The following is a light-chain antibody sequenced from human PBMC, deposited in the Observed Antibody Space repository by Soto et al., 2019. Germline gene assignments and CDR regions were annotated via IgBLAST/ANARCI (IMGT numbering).Light chain of an antibody. J-gene: IGKJ4*01. CDR2: DAS. CDR3: QQFSSYPLT. Sequence: EFVFTQSPGTLSFSPGERATLSCRASQTVRNNYLAWYQQKPGQAPRLLIYDASSRATGIPDRFSGGRSGTDFTLTISRLEPEDFAVYYCQQFSSYPLTFGGGTKVDIK. CDR1: QTVRNNY. V-gene: IGKV3-20*01.